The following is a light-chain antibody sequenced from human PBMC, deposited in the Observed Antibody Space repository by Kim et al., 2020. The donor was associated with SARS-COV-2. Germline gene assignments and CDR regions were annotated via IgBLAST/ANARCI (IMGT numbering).Light chain of an antibody. V-gene: IGKV2-28*01. J-gene: IGKJ1*01. Sequence: ASLACRSSQGLLYSNGYNYLDWYVQKPGQSPQVLIYLGSNRASGVPDRFSGSGSGTDFTLKISRVEAEDVGVYYCMQDLQIPRTFGQGTKVDIK. CDR3: MQDLQIPRT. CDR2: LGS. CDR1: QGLLYSNGYNY.